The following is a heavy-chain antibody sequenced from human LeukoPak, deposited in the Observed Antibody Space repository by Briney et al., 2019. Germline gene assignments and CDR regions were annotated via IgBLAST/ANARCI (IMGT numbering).Heavy chain of an antibody. V-gene: IGHV3-23*01. CDR3: AKERGYCSGGSCYSGDAFDI. D-gene: IGHD2-15*01. J-gene: IGHJ3*02. Sequence: PGGSLRLSCAASGITFSRYSMNWVRQAPGKGLEWVSAISGSGGSTYYADSVKGRFTISRDNSKNTLYLQMNSLRAEDTAVYYCAKERGYCSGGSCYSGDAFDIWGQGTMVTVSS. CDR2: ISGSGGST. CDR1: GITFSRYS.